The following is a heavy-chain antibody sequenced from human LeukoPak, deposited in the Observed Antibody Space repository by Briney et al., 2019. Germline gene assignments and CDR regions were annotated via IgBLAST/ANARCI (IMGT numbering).Heavy chain of an antibody. D-gene: IGHD3-10*01. Sequence: GGSLRLSCAASGFTFSFYSMHWVRQAPGKGLEWVAVVSSDGANNYYIDSVKGRLIISRDDSKNTLYLQMNSLRPDDTALYLCTRVRTPETPLEFGGRGTVVTVSS. V-gene: IGHV3-30-3*01. CDR1: GFTFSFYS. J-gene: IGHJ4*02. CDR2: VSSDGANN. CDR3: TRVRTPETPLEF.